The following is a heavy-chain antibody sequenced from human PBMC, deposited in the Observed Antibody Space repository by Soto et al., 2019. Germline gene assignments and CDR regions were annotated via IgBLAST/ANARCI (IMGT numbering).Heavy chain of an antibody. V-gene: IGHV3-15*01. CDR1: GFTFSNAW. J-gene: IGHJ4*02. CDR2: IKSKTDGGTT. D-gene: IGHD4-17*01. CDR3: TTDVYASDVDY. Sequence: EVQLVESGGGLVKPGGSLRLSCAASGFTFSNAWLSWVRQAPGKGLEWVGRIKSKTDGGTTDYAAPVKGRFTISRDDSKNTLYLQMNSLKTEDTAVYYCTTDVYASDVDYWGQGTLVTVSS.